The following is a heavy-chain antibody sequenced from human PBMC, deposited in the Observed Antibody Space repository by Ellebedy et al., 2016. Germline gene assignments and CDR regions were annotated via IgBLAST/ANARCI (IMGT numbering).Heavy chain of an antibody. CDR1: GFTFSSYN. Sequence: GESLKISCAASGFTFSSYNMNWVRQAPGKGLEWVSFLSTTGTTIYYADSVKGRFTISRDNAKNSLYLQMNSLRDEDTAVYYCARKPADYSSGWYDFWGQGTLVTVSS. CDR3: ARKPADYSSGWYDF. CDR2: LSTTGTTI. D-gene: IGHD6-25*01. V-gene: IGHV3-48*02. J-gene: IGHJ5*01.